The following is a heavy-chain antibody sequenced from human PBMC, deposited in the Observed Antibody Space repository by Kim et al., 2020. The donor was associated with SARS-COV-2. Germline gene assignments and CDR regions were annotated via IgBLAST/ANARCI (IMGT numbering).Heavy chain of an antibody. V-gene: IGHV3-7*01. J-gene: IGHJ6*02. CDR2: IKQDGSEK. CDR1: GFTFSSYW. Sequence: GVSLRLSCAAFGFTFSSYWMSWVRHAPGKGLEWVANIKQDGSEKYYVDSVKGRFTISRDNAKNSLYLQMNSLRAEDTAVYYCAREGDGYNFPYYYGMDVWGQGTMVTVSS. D-gene: IGHD5-12*01. CDR3: AREGDGYNFPYYYGMDV.